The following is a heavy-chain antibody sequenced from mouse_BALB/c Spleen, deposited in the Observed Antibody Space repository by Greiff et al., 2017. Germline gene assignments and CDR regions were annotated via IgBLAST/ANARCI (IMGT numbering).Heavy chain of an antibody. J-gene: IGHJ4*01. V-gene: IGHV3-8*02. CDR3: ARAYGNYVGAMDY. CDR2: ISYSGST. D-gene: IGHD2-1*01. CDR1: GDSITSGY. Sequence: EVKVVESGPSLVKPSQTLSLTCSVTGDSITSGYWNWIRKFPGNKLEYMGYISYSGSTYYNPSLKSRISITRDTSKNQYYLQLNSVTTEDTATYYCARAYGNYVGAMDYWGQGTSVTVSS.